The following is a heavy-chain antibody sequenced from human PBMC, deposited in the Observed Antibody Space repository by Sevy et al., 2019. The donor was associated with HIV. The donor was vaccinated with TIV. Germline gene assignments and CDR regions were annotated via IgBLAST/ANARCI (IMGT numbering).Heavy chain of an antibody. CDR1: GFTFSSYA. CDR3: ARDNITGTVDYYYYMDV. CDR2: ISYDGSKK. J-gene: IGHJ6*03. D-gene: IGHD1-20*01. Sequence: GGSLRLSCAASGFTFSSYAMHWVRQAPGKGLEWVAVISYDGSKKYYADSVKGRFTISRDNSKNTLYLQMNSLRAEDTAVYYCARDNITGTVDYYYYMDVWGKGTTVTVSS. V-gene: IGHV3-30-3*01.